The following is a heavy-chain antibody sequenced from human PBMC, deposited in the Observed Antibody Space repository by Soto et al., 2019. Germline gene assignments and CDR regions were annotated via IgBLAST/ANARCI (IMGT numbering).Heavy chain of an antibody. Sequence: SETLSLTSAVPGGSISSGGYSWSWIRQPPGKGLEWIEYMYHSGSMYYNPSLKSRVTISIDRSKNQFSLKLSSVTAADTAVYYCARDPDYWGQVILVTVSS. CDR1: GGSISSGGYS. J-gene: IGHJ4*02. CDR2: MYHSGSM. V-gene: IGHV4-30-2*01. CDR3: ARDPDY.